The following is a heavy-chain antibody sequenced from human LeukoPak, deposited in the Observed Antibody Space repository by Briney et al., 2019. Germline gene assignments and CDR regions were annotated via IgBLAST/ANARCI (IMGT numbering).Heavy chain of an antibody. D-gene: IGHD5-18*01. CDR1: GFTFSSYG. V-gene: IGHV3-30*18. CDR3: AKHRGYSCGSLGTDV. Sequence: GGSLRLSCAASGFTFSSYGMHWVRQAPGKGLEWVAVISYDGSNKYYADSVKGRFTISRDNSKNTLYLQMNSLRAEDTAVYYCAKHRGYSCGSLGTDVWGQGTTVTVSS. CDR2: ISYDGSNK. J-gene: IGHJ6*02.